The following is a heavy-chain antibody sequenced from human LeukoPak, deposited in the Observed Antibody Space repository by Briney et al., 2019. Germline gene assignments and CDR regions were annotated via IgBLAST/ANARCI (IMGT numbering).Heavy chain of an antibody. CDR1: GGSISSYY. CDR2: IYYSGST. Sequence: SETLSLTCTVSGGSISSYYWSWIRQPPGKGLEWIGYIYYSGSTNYNPSLKSRVTISVDTSKNQFSLKLSSVTAADTAVYYCAGRLWRRDGYNLSAFDIWGQGTMVTVSS. J-gene: IGHJ3*02. D-gene: IGHD5-24*01. CDR3: AGRLWRRDGYNLSAFDI. V-gene: IGHV4-59*01.